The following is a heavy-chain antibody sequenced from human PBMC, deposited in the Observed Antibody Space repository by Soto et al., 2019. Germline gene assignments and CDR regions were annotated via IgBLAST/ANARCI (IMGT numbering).Heavy chain of an antibody. Sequence: ASVKVSCKASGYRFTDYCMVWVRQAPGQGLEWMGWMNPNSGDTNYAQNLQDRVTMTWDTSISTAYMELSRLRSDDTALYYCARDPIRGYISEGYFDVWGRGTPVTVSS. J-gene: IGHJ2*01. D-gene: IGHD5-18*01. V-gene: IGHV1-2*02. CDR2: MNPNSGDT. CDR1: GYRFTDYC. CDR3: ARDPIRGYISEGYFDV.